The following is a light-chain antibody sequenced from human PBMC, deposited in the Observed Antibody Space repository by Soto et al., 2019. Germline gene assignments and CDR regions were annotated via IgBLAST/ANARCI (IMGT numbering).Light chain of an antibody. CDR3: SSYAGNNNDVV. CDR1: SSDVGGYNY. V-gene: IGLV2-8*01. CDR2: DVS. J-gene: IGLJ2*01. Sequence: SALTQPPSASGSPGQSVTISCTGTSSDVGGYNYVSWYQQHPGKAPKLMIYDVSKRPSGVPDRFSGSKSGNTASLTVSGLQAEDEADYYCSSYAGNNNDVVFGGGTKLTVL.